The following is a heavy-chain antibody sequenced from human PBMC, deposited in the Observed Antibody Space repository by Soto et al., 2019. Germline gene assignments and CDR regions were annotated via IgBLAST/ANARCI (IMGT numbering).Heavy chain of an antibody. J-gene: IGHJ4*02. CDR1: GFTFSSYW. V-gene: IGHV3-74*03. Sequence: EVQLVESGGGLVQPGGSLRLSCAASGFTFSSYWMYWVRQVPGKGLVWVSRINTDGSTTTYAASVEGRFTISRDNAKNTLVRQESSLRAEAAAVYYCARGGDSGSGDYWGQGILVIVSS. CDR3: ARGGDSGSGDY. CDR2: INTDGSTT. D-gene: IGHD3-10*01.